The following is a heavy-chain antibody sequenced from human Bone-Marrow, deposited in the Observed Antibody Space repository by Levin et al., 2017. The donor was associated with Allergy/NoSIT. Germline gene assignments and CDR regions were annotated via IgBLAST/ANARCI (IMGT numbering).Heavy chain of an antibody. Sequence: GGSLRLSCKASGYTFTSYGISWVRQAPGQGLEWMGWISAYNGNTNYAQKLQGRVTMTTDTSTSTAYMELRSLRSDDTAVYYCARDFIAPAEYYYDSSGYQQGGVDYWGQGTLVTVSS. CDR2: ISAYNGNT. CDR3: ARDFIAPAEYYYDSSGYQQGGVDY. J-gene: IGHJ4*02. V-gene: IGHV1-18*01. D-gene: IGHD3-22*01. CDR1: GYTFTSYG.